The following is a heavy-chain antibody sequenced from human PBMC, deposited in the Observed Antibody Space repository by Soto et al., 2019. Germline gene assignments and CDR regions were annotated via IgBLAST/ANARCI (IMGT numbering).Heavy chain of an antibody. CDR2: ISSTTNYI. J-gene: IGHJ4*02. CDR3: ARESGDLTSNFDY. D-gene: IGHD3-10*01. CDR1: GFTFTRYS. V-gene: IGHV3-21*06. Sequence: PGGSLRLSCAASGFTFTRYSMNWVRQAPGKGLEWVSSISSTTNYIYYGDSMKGRFTISRDNGKNSLYLEMHSLRAEDTAVYYCARESGDLTSNFDYWGQGTLVTVSS.